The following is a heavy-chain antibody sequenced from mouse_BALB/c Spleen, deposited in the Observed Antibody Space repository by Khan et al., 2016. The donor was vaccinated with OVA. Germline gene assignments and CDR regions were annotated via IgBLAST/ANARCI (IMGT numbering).Heavy chain of an antibody. CDR2: IYPGNSDT. J-gene: IGHJ3*01. Sequence: EVQLQQSGTVLARPGASVKMSCKASGYSFTSYWMHWVKQRPGQGLEWIGAIYPGNSDTSYNQKFKGKAKLTAVTSASTAYMELSSLTNEDSAVYDCTNGNYVAWFAYWGQGTLVTVSA. D-gene: IGHD2-1*01. CDR3: TNGNYVAWFAY. CDR1: GYSFTSYW. V-gene: IGHV1-5*01.